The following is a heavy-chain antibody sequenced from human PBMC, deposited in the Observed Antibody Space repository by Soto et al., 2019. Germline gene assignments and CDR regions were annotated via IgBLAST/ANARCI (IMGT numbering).Heavy chain of an antibody. Sequence: QVQLVQSGDEVKKPVASVKVSCKASGYIFVNYGIAWVRQAPGQGLEWMGWISPYTGNTHSATKIQGRLTMTTDTSTSTAYMDLGSLTSDDTAVYYCVMVDNYVTPTPQDVWGQGPTVTVSS. V-gene: IGHV1-18*01. CDR1: GYIFVNYG. D-gene: IGHD3-16*01. J-gene: IGHJ6*02. CDR2: ISPYTGNT. CDR3: VMVDNYVTPTPQDV.